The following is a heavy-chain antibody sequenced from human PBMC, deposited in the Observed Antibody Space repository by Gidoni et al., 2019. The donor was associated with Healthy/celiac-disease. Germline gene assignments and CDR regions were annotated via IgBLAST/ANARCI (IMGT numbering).Heavy chain of an antibody. CDR1: GSTFPGYY. D-gene: IGHD2-2*02. V-gene: IGHV1-2*04. CDR3: ARAGGGAYCSSTSCYTPFDY. CDR2: INPNSGGT. Sequence: QGHLVQAGAEGKKPGDSVKVSGKASGSTFPGYYMHWVRQAPGPGLEWMGWINPNSGGTNCAQKFQGWVTMTRDTSISTAYMELSRLRSDDTAVYYCARAGGGAYCSSTSCYTPFDYWGQGTLVTVSS. J-gene: IGHJ4*02.